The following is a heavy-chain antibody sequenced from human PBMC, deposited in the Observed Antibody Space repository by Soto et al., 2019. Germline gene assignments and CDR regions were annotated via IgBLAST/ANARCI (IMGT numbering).Heavy chain of an antibody. CDR2: ISAYNGSR. J-gene: IGHJ4*02. V-gene: IGHV1-18*01. CDR3: ARSTIAVTGSLDY. D-gene: IGHD6-13*01. Sequence: VPLVQSGTEVKNPGDSLQVSCKASGYTFFNYGITWVRQATGQGLEWMGWISAYNGSRNYGQKFQGRVTMTTDTSTSTAYMELKALRSDYTAVYFWARSTIAVTGSLDYWGQGTLVTVSS. CDR1: GYTFFNYG.